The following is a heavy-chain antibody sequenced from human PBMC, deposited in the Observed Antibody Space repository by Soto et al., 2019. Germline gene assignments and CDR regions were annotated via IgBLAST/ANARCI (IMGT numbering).Heavy chain of an antibody. CDR2: ISSNGGST. V-gene: IGHV3-64D*08. D-gene: IGHD3-3*01. J-gene: IGHJ4*02. Sequence: PGGSLRLSCSASGFTFSSYAIHWARKAPGKGLEYVSAISSNGGSTYYADSVKGRFTISRDNSKNTLYLQMSSLRAEDTAVYYCVTVFQVRSGYYRLSEPPADYWGQGTLVAVSS. CDR1: GFTFSSYA. CDR3: VTVFQVRSGYYRLSEPPADY.